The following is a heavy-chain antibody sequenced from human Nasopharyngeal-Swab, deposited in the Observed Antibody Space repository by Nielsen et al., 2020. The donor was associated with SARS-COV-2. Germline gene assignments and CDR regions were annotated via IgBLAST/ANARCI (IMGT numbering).Heavy chain of an antibody. V-gene: IGHV3-49*04. CDR2: IRTKEYGGTA. D-gene: IGHD3-9*01. Sequence: GEYLKISCTTSGSDYEDYVMSWVRQAPGKGLEWVGLIRTKEYGGTAEYAASVRGRFSISRDDSKRIAHLQMSSLESEDTAMYYCTRGHDVLTAFYLDWGQGTLVTVSS. CDR3: TRGHDVLTAFYLD. CDR1: GSDYEDYV. J-gene: IGHJ4*02.